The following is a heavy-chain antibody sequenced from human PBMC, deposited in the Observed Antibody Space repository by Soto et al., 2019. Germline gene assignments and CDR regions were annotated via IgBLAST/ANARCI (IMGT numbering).Heavy chain of an antibody. J-gene: IGHJ4*02. CDR2: ISGYNGNT. CDR1: GYTFASYS. V-gene: IGHV1-18*01. Sequence: ASVKVSCKASGYTFASYSISWVRLAPGQGLEWMGWISGYNGNTNYVQRLRDRVTMTRDTSISTAYMELSSLRSEDTAVYYCARTLYGDNVDYWGQGTLVTVSS. CDR3: ARTLYGDNVDY. D-gene: IGHD4-17*01.